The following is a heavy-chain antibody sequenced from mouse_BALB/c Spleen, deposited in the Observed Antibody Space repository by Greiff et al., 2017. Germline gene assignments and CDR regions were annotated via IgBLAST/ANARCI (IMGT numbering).Heavy chain of an antibody. CDR3: ARGDYGSSYGY. J-gene: IGHJ2*01. CDR2: IYPGNGDT. Sequence: QVQLQQPGAELVKPGASVTMSCKASGYTFTSYNMHWVKQTPGQGLEWIGAIYPGNGDTSYNQKFKGKATLTADKSSSTAYMQLSSLTSEDSAVYYCARGDYGSSYGYWGQGTTLTVSS. V-gene: IGHV1-12*01. D-gene: IGHD1-1*01. CDR1: GYTFTSYN.